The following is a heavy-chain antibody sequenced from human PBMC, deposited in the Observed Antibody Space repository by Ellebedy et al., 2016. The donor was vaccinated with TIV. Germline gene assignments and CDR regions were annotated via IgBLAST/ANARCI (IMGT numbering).Heavy chain of an antibody. V-gene: IGHV4-59*01. CDR2: IYYSGST. CDR3: ARGGYYYGSGSYGKTFDY. CDR1: GGSISSYY. J-gene: IGHJ4*02. Sequence: MPSETLSLTCTVSGGSISSYYWSWIRQPPGKGLEWIGYIYYSGSTNYNPSLKSRVTISVDTSKNQFSLKLSSVTAADTAVYYCARGGYYYGSGSYGKTFDYWGQGTLVTVSS. D-gene: IGHD3-10*01.